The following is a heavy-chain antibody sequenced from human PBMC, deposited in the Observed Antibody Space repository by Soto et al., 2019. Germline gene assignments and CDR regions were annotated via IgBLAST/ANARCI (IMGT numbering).Heavy chain of an antibody. Sequence: GSLRLSCAASGFSFSSYAMSWVRQAPGKGLEWVSTMSGTSGTTYYADSVKGRFTISRDNSENTLFLQMNSLRAEDTAIYYCAKEYNWNDYFDFWGQGTPVTAPQ. J-gene: IGHJ4*02. CDR3: AKEYNWNDYFDF. D-gene: IGHD1-20*01. V-gene: IGHV3-23*01. CDR2: MSGTSGTT. CDR1: GFSFSSYA.